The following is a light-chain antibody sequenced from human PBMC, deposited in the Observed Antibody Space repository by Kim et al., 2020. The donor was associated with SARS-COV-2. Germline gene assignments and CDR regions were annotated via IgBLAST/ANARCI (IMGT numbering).Light chain of an antibody. CDR1: RRVNSNN. J-gene: IGKJ2*01. CDR3: QQYDNSPYN. CDR2: DVF. Sequence: LSPGERVTLSGRASRRVNSNNLAWFQQRRGQAPRLLIYDVFKRATGIPDRFSGSGSGTDFTLTITTLEPEDFAVYYCQQYDNSPYNFGQGTKLEI. V-gene: IGKV3-20*01.